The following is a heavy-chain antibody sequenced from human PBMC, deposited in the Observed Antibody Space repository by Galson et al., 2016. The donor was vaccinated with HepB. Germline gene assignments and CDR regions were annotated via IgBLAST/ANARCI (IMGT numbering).Heavy chain of an antibody. J-gene: IGHJ4*02. CDR3: ARDLDY. Sequence: SLRLSCAPSGFPFSSYWMTWVRLAPGKGLEWVASINHVGNEKYYVDSVKGRFTITRDNIKNSLYLQINSLRADDTAVYYCARDLDYWGQGTLVTVSS. CDR1: GFPFSSYW. CDR2: INHVGNEK. V-gene: IGHV3-7*04.